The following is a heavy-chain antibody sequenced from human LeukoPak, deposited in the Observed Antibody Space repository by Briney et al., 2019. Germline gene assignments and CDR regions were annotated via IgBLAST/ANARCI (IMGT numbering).Heavy chain of an antibody. V-gene: IGHV3-23*01. CDR1: EFTFDNYT. J-gene: IGHJ4*02. D-gene: IGHD1-26*01. CDR2: ISGSGYYS. Sequence: GSLRLSCAASEFTFDNYTMSWVRQAPGKGLGWVSVISGSGYYSYYADSMKGRFTASRDNSKTTLYLQMNSLRADDTAVYYCAKGGPTGSNYFDFWGQGTLVTVSS. CDR3: AKGGPTGSNYFDF.